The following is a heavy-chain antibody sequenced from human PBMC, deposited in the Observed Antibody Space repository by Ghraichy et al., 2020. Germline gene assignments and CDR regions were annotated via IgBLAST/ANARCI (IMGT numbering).Heavy chain of an antibody. CDR1: GYTFSSYA. Sequence: ESLNISCAASGYTFSSYAMSWVRQAPGKGLEWVSAISGSGGSTYHADSVKGRFRISRDNSKNTLYLQMNSLRAEDTAVYYCAKATYYYGSGSYYDYWGQGTLVTVSS. D-gene: IGHD3-10*01. CDR3: AKATYYYGSGSYYDY. CDR2: ISGSGGST. V-gene: IGHV3-23*01. J-gene: IGHJ4*02.